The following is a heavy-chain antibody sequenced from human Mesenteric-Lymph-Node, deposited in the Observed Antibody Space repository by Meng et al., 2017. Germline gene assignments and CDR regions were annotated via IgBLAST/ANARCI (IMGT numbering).Heavy chain of an antibody. CDR1: DYSINSGYY. Sequence: SETLSLTCDVSDYSINSGYYWGWIRQPPGKGLEWIGSIYRSGNTYYNPSLESRATISINPSKNHFSLSLTSVTAADTAVYYCARVDSDKRVIPTPIHYFDFWGQGTLVTVSS. D-gene: IGHD4-23*01. CDR3: ARVDSDKRVIPTPIHYFDF. J-gene: IGHJ4*02. CDR2: IYRSGNT. V-gene: IGHV4-38-2*01.